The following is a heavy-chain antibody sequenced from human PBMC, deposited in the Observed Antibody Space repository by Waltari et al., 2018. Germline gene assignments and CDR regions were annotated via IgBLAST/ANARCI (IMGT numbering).Heavy chain of an antibody. CDR3: ARLRGAND. J-gene: IGHJ4*02. D-gene: IGHD3-10*01. V-gene: IGHV3-7*01. CDR2: INQDGSEK. CDR1: GFTFSSYW. Sequence: EVQLVESGGGLVQPGGSLSLSCAASGFTFSSYWLIWVRQVPGQGLEWVAHINQDGSEKSYVASVKGRFTISRDNAKQSLYLQMNSLRPDDTAIYYCARLRGANDWGQGTLVTVSS.